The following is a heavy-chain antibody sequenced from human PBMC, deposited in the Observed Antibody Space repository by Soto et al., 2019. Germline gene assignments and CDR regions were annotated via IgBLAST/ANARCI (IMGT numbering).Heavy chain of an antibody. CDR3: AREGAGRAPINI. J-gene: IGHJ3*02. Sequence: SETLSLTCAVSGYSISSGYYWGWIRQPPGKGLEWIGSIYHSGSTYYNPSLKSRVTISVDTSKNQFSLKLSSVTAADTAVYYCAREGAGRAPINIWGPGTMVTVSS. D-gene: IGHD2-21*01. CDR2: IYHSGST. V-gene: IGHV4-38-2*02. CDR1: GYSISSGYY.